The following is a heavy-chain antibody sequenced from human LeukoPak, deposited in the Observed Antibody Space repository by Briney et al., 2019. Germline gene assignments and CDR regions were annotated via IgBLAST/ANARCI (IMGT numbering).Heavy chain of an antibody. CDR2: INPNSGGT. Sequence: ASVKVSCKASGYTFTGYYMHWVRQAPGRGLEWMGWINPNSGGTNYAQKFQGRVTMTRDTSISTAYMELSRLRSDDTAVYYCARDMLTTVTTGHWGQGTLVTVSS. CDR3: ARDMLTTVTTGH. CDR1: GYTFTGYY. V-gene: IGHV1-2*02. D-gene: IGHD4-17*01. J-gene: IGHJ4*02.